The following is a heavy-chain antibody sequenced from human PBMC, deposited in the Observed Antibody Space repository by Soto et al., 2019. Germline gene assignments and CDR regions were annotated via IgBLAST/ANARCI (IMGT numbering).Heavy chain of an antibody. CDR3: ASARSLPRGLDAFDI. CDR2: IIPIFGTA. J-gene: IGHJ3*02. V-gene: IGHV1-69*01. D-gene: IGHD3-10*01. Sequence: QVQLVQSGAEVKKPGCSVKVSCKASGGTFSSYAISWVRQAPGQGLEWMGGIIPIFGTANYAQKFQGRVTITADEYTSTAYMELSGLRSEDTAVYYCASARSLPRGLDAFDIWGGGTMVTVSS. CDR1: GGTFSSYA.